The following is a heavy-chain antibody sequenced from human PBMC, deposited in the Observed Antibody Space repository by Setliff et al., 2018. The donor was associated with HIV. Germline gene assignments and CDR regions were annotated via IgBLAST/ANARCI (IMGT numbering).Heavy chain of an antibody. Sequence: ASVKVSCKASGYTFTGYYMHWVRQAPGQGLEWMGWSNAGNGNTGYAQKFQGRVTITRNTSISTAYMELSSLRSEDTAVYYCARGSGSKIWYYYYGMDVWGQGTTVTVSS. CDR2: SNAGNGNT. J-gene: IGHJ6*02. CDR3: ARGSGSKIWYYYYGMDV. CDR1: GYTFTGYY. V-gene: IGHV1-8*03. D-gene: IGHD5-12*01.